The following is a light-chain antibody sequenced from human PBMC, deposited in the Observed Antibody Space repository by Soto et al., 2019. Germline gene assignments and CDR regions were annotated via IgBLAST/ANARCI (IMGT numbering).Light chain of an antibody. J-gene: IGKJ3*01. CDR1: QSVKNF. CDR3: QQRNNWPFT. CDR2: DAS. Sequence: EVVLTQSPATLSLSPGEGATLSCRASQSVKNFLAWYQQKPGQAPRLLIYDASNRATAIPARFSGGGSGTDFTLTISSLEPEDLGVYYCQQRNNWPFTFGPGTKVDIK. V-gene: IGKV3-11*01.